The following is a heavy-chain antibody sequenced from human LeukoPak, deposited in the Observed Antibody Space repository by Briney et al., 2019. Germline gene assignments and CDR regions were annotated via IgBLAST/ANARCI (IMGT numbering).Heavy chain of an antibody. V-gene: IGHV4-4*02. CDR3: ARDTYSESSGYFGRGGYYYYMDV. CDR2: IYHSGST. Sequence: NPSGTLSLTCAVSGGSISSSNWWSWVRQPPGKGLEGIGEIYHSGSTNYNPSLKSRVTISVDTSKNQFSLKLTSVTAADTAVYYCARDTYSESSGYFGRGGYYYYMDVWGKGTTVTVSS. CDR1: GGSISSSNW. J-gene: IGHJ6*03. D-gene: IGHD3-22*01.